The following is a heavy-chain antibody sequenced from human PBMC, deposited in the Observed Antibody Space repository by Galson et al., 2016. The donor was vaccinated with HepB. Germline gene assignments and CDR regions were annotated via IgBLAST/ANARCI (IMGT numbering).Heavy chain of an antibody. J-gene: IGHJ2*01. CDR2: ISGSGGST. CDR3: AKRRGEEMTIFGVEHTKGNLWYFDL. V-gene: IGHV3-23*01. D-gene: IGHD3-3*01. CDR1: GFTFRSYA. Sequence: SLRLSCAASGFTFRSYAMGWVRQAPGKGLEWVSSISGSGGSTYYADSVRGRFTISRDNSKNTLYLQMNGLRAEDTALYHCAKRRGEEMTIFGVEHTKGNLWYFDLWGRGTLVIVSS.